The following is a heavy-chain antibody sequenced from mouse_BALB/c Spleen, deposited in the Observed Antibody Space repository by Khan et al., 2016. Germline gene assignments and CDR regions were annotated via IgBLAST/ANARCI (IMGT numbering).Heavy chain of an antibody. J-gene: IGHJ2*01. CDR1: GYTFPHYG. CDR2: MNTYTGET. CDR3: AREWDYYSDY. V-gene: IGHV9-1*02. Sequence: QSQLVQSGPELKKPGETVKISCKASGYTFPHYGIHWVKRAPGQGLKWMGWMNTYTGETTYGDDFKGRFAFSLETTASTAYLLINNLKNEDMATYFCAREWDYYSDYGGRGTTPTVSS. D-gene: IGHD4-1*01.